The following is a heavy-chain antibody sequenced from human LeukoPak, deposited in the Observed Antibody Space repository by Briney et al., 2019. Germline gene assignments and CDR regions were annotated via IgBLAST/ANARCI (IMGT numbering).Heavy chain of an antibody. CDR1: GYTFTSYD. CDR3: ARQPIAAAGIGHENWFDP. D-gene: IGHD6-13*01. V-gene: IGHV1-8*01. J-gene: IGHJ5*02. Sequence: VASVKVSCKASGYTFTSYDINWVRQATGQGLEWMGWMNPNSGNTGYAQKFQGRVTMTRNTSISTAYMELSSLRSEDTAVYYCARQPIAAAGIGHENWFDPWGQGTLVTVSS. CDR2: MNPNSGNT.